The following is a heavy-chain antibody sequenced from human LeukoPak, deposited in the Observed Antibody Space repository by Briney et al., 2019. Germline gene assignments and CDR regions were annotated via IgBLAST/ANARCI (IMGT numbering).Heavy chain of an antibody. CDR3: ARNRKYRSGWSGGTLGYYFYMDV. V-gene: IGHV3-11*01. CDR1: GFTLSDYY. CDR2: ISSSGSTI. D-gene: IGHD6-19*01. J-gene: IGHJ6*03. Sequence: NPGGSLRLSCAASGFTLSDYYRSWIRQAPGMGLEWVSYISSSGSTIHDADSAKGRFTISRDNAKNSLYLQMNSLRAEDTAVYYCARNRKYRSGWSGGTLGYYFYMDVWGKGTTVTVSS.